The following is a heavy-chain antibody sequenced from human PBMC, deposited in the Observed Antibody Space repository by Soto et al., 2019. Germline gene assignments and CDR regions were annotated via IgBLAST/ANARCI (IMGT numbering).Heavy chain of an antibody. CDR1: GYTLTELS. Sequence: ASVKVSCKVSGYTLTELSMHWVRQAPGKGLEWMGGFDPEDGETIYAQKFQGRVTMTEDTSTDTAYMELSSLRSEDTAVYYCATDPGWLKGQSFDYWGQGTLVTVSS. CDR2: FDPEDGET. V-gene: IGHV1-24*01. D-gene: IGHD6-19*01. J-gene: IGHJ4*02. CDR3: ATDPGWLKGQSFDY.